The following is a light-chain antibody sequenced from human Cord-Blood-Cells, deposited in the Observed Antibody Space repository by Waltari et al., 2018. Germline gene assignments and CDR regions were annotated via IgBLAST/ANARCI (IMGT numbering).Light chain of an antibody. CDR2: DVS. CDR1: SSDVGGYNY. Sequence: QSALTQPASVSGSPGQSITISCTGTSSDVGGYNYVPWYQQHPANAPKLMIYDVSNRPSGVSNRFSGSKSGNTASLTISGLQAEDEADYYCSSYTSSSTLVFGGGTKLTVL. J-gene: IGLJ2*01. CDR3: SSYTSSSTLV. V-gene: IGLV2-14*01.